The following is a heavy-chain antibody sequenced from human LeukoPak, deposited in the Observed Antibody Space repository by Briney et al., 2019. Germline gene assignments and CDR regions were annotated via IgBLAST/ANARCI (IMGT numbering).Heavy chain of an antibody. Sequence: ASVKVSCKASGYTFTEHFIHWVRQAPGQGLQYMGWIHPASANTVYAQMFHGRVTLTRDTPATATNMELSGLRSDDTAVYYCARDLRPANLWGQGTLVTVSS. V-gene: IGHV1-2*02. CDR1: GYTFTEHF. J-gene: IGHJ4*02. CDR3: ARDLRPANL. CDR2: IHPASANT. D-gene: IGHD1-7*01.